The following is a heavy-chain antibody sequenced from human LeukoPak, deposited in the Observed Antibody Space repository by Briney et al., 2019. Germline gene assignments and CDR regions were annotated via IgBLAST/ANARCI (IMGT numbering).Heavy chain of an antibody. CDR1: GFTFSSYS. CDR3: AKSYDSSGYYQGYFDY. V-gene: IGHV3-48*01. D-gene: IGHD3-22*01. Sequence: AGGSLRLSCAASGFTFSSYSMNWVRQAPGKGLEWISYISSSSRTVYYADSVRGRFTISRDNSKNTLYLQMNSLRAEDTAVYYCAKSYDSSGYYQGYFDYWGQGTLVTVSS. CDR2: ISSSSRTV. J-gene: IGHJ4*02.